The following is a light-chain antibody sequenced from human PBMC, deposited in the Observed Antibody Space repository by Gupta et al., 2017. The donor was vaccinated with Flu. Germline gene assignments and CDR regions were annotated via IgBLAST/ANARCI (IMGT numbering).Light chain of an antibody. Sequence: KIGSYCAHWFQQKPGQAPVLVVYSAIDRPSGFPARFSGSNLGSKATLTIRRVDAGDEADYYCLVWYSCSDLVIFGAGTKLTVL. CDR3: LVWYSCSDLVI. J-gene: IGLJ2*01. CDR2: SAI. CDR1: KIGSYC. V-gene: IGLV3-21*02.